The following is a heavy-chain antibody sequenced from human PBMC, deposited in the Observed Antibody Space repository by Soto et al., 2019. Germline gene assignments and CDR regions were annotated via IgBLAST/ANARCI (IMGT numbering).Heavy chain of an antibody. J-gene: IGHJ4*02. D-gene: IGHD3-22*01. CDR2: ISAYNGNT. CDR1: GYTFTSYG. V-gene: IGHV1-18*04. Sequence: GASVKVSCKASGYTFTSYGISWVRQAPGQGLEWMGWISAYNGNTNYAQKLQGRVTMTTDTSTSTAYMELRSLRSDDTAVYYCASGLGYYYDSSGLPDYWGQGTLVTVSS. CDR3: ASGLGYYYDSSGLPDY.